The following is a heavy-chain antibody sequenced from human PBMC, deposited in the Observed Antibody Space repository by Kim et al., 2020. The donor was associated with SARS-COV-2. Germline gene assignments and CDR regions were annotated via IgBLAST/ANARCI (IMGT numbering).Heavy chain of an antibody. CDR2: T. V-gene: IGHV4-31*02. J-gene: IGHJ4*02. Sequence: THYNPSLKRRVTISVDTSKNQFSLKLSSVTAADTAVYYCARDHEGYFDYWGQGTLVTVSS. CDR3: ARDHEGYFDY.